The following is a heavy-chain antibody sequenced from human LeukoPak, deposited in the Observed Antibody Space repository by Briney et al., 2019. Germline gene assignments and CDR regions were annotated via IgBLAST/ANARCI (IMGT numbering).Heavy chain of an antibody. V-gene: IGHV4-39*01. J-gene: IGHJ5*02. CDR3: ARLGGGYYQLFGP. D-gene: IGHD3-22*01. CDR2: IYYRGST. Sequence: SETLSLTCSVPGGSLCTVGYYWGWTRQPPGKGLEWIGKIYYRGSTYYISSLQSRVTMSVDTSKSQFSLKLSSVTAADTALYYCARLGGGYYQLFGPWGQGTLVTVSS. CDR1: GGSLCTVGYY.